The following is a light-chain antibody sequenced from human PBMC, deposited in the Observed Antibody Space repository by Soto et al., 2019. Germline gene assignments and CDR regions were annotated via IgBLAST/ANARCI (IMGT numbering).Light chain of an antibody. J-gene: IGLJ2*01. Sequence: QSVLTQPPSASGSPGQSVTISCSGTSSGIGAYNYVSWYQQHPGKAPKLLISEVTKRPSGVPDRFSGSKSGNTASLTVSGLQGDDEADYYCSSYGGNNNYVIFGGGTKLTVL. CDR2: EVT. CDR1: SSGIGAYNY. V-gene: IGLV2-8*01. CDR3: SSYGGNNNYVI.